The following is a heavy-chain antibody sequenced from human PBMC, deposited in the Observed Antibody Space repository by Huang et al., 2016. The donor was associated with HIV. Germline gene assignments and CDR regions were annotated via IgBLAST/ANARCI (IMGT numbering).Heavy chain of an antibody. J-gene: IGHJ4*02. Sequence: EVQLVESGGGLVQPGRSLRLSCAASGFPFSSFWMTWVRQAPGKGLEWVANIKQYGSETFYVDSVKGRFLISRDNAKNSLSLQMNGLTAEDTAVYYCARMATTPPGVFDYWGQGTLVTVAS. CDR2: IKQYGSET. V-gene: IGHV3-7*01. CDR1: GFPFSSFW. CDR3: ARMATTPPGVFDY. D-gene: IGHD5-12*01.